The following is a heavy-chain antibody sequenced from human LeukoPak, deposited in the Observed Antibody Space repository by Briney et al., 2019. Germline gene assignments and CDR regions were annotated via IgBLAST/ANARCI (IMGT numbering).Heavy chain of an antibody. J-gene: IGHJ4*02. CDR2: IYYSGST. CDR3: ARGHSSSWYFDY. V-gene: IGHV4-39*07. Sequence: SETLSLTCTVSGGSISSSSYYWGWIRQPPGKGLEWIGSIYYSGSTYYNPSLKSRVTISVDTSKNQFSLKLSSVTAADTAVYYCARGHSSSWYFDYWGQGTLVTVSS. D-gene: IGHD6-13*01. CDR1: GGSISSSSYY.